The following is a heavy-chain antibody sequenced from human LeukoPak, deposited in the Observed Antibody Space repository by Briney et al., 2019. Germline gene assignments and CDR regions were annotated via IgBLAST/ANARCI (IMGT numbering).Heavy chain of an antibody. CDR1: GFTFSSYW. J-gene: IGHJ4*02. V-gene: IGHV3-7*01. Sequence: GGSLRLSCAASGFTFSSYWMSWVRQAPGKGLEWVANIKQDGSEKYYVASVKGRFTISRDNAKNSLYLQMNSLRAEDTAVYYCARDTSQNDILTGYPSWYFDYWGQGTLVTVSS. CDR2: IKQDGSEK. D-gene: IGHD3-9*01. CDR3: ARDTSQNDILTGYPSWYFDY.